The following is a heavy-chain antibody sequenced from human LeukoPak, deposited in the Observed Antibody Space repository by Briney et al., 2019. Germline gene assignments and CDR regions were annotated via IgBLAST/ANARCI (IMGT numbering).Heavy chain of an antibody. D-gene: IGHD1-26*01. CDR1: GFTFSGYW. J-gene: IGHJ6*02. V-gene: IGHV3-7*03. CDR3: AREGGNYGKDV. Sequence: GGSLRLSCAASGFTFSGYWMTWARQAPGKGREWVANINPDGSQKYYVDSVKGRFTISRDNAKNSLYLQMNSLRVEETAVYYCAREGGNYGKDVWGRGTTVIVSS. CDR2: INPDGSQK.